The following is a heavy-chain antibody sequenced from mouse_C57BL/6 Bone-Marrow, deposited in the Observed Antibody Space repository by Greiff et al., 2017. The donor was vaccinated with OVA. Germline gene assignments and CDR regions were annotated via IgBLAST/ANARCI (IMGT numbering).Heavy chain of an antibody. D-gene: IGHD2-4*01. CDR2: ISDGGSYT. V-gene: IGHV5-4*01. Sequence: EVKLMESGGGLVKPGGSLKLSCAASGFTFSSYAMSWVRQTPEKRLEWVATISDGGSYTYYPDNVKGRFTSSRDNAKNNLYLQMSHLKSEDTAMYYCARDDYDGWYFDVWGTGTTVTVSS. CDR1: GFTFSSYA. J-gene: IGHJ1*03. CDR3: ARDDYDGWYFDV.